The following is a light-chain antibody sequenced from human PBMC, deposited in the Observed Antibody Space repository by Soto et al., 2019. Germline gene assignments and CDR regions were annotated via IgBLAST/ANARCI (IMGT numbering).Light chain of an antibody. Sequence: EIVWTQSPGILSLSPGERATLACRASQSISSNYLAWYQQKPGQAPRLLIYGTSSWATGIPDRFSGSGSGTDVSLTISRLEPADFAVYSCLFCGSSRYTFGQGTKLEI. CDR1: QSISSNY. CDR2: GTS. CDR3: LFCGSSRYT. J-gene: IGKJ2*01. V-gene: IGKV3-20*01.